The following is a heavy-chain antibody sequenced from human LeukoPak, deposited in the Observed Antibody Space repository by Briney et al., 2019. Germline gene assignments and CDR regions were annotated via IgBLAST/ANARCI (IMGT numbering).Heavy chain of an antibody. CDR3: AGGEIVVVPAATHYGMDA. Sequence: PSETLSLTCAVYGGSFSGYYWSWIRQPPGKGLEWIGEINHSGSTNYNPSLKSRVTISVDTSKNQFSLKLSSVTAADTAVYYCAGGEIVVVPAATHYGMDAWGQGTTVTVSS. D-gene: IGHD2-2*01. V-gene: IGHV4-34*01. J-gene: IGHJ6*02. CDR2: INHSGST. CDR1: GGSFSGYY.